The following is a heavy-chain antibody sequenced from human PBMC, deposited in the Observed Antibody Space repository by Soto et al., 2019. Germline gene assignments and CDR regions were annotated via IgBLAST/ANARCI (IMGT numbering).Heavy chain of an antibody. Sequence: EVQVVESGGGLVQPGGSLRLSCAASGFTFSSYWMHWVRQAPGKGLVWVSRINSDGSTTNYADSVKGRFTISRDNAKNTLYLQMNSLRAEDTAVYSCSRGDAFAWLDPWGQGTLVTVSS. V-gene: IGHV3-74*01. CDR2: INSDGSTT. CDR1: GFTFSSYW. CDR3: SRGDAFAWLDP. J-gene: IGHJ5*02.